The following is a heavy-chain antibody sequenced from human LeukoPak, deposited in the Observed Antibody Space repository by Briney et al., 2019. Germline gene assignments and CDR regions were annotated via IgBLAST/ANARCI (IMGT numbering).Heavy chain of an antibody. CDR1: GYTFTDYY. D-gene: IGHD3-16*01. V-gene: IGHV1-2*02. Sequence: ASVKVSCKASGYTFTDYYIHWVRQAPGQGLEWMGWIDPNSGGTNYAQKLQGRVTMTTDTSTSTAYMELRSLRSDDTAVYYCAREGLGELTLDYWGQGTLVTVSS. CDR3: AREGLGELTLDY. CDR2: IDPNSGGT. J-gene: IGHJ4*02.